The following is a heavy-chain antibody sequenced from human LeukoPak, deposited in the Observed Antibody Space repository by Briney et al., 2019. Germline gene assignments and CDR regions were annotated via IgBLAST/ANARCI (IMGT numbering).Heavy chain of an antibody. J-gene: IGHJ4*02. V-gene: IGHV3-53*01. CDR2: IYAGGTT. D-gene: IGHD6-19*01. CDR3: ARDRGLGYFDY. CDR1: GFTVSSNY. Sequence: PGGSLRLSCAASGFTVSSNYMSWVRQAPGKGLEWVSVIYAGGTTYYADSVKGRFTISRDNSKNTVYLQINSLSAEDTAIYYCARDRGLGYFDYWGQGTLVTVSS.